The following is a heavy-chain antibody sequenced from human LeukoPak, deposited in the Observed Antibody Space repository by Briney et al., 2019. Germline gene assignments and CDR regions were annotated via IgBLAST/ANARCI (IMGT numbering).Heavy chain of an antibody. CDR2: ISSSSTAI. CDR1: GFAFTSYS. J-gene: IGHJ4*02. V-gene: IGHV3-21*01. Sequence: GGSLRLSCAASGFAFTSYSMNWVRQAPGKGLEWVSYISSSSTAIYYADSVKGRFTISRDNAQNSLYLQMNSLRAEDTAVYYCTRGSYGDYEYWGQGTLVTVSS. D-gene: IGHD4-17*01. CDR3: TRGSYGDYEY.